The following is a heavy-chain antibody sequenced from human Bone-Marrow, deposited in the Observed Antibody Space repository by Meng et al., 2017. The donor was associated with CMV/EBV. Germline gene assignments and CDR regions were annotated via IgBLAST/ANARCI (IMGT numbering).Heavy chain of an antibody. V-gene: IGHV4-59*01. CDR1: GGSISSYY. D-gene: IGHD1-26*01. Sequence: SETLPLTCTVSGGSISSYYWSWIRQPPGKGLEWIGYIYYSGSTNYNPSLKSRVTISVDTSKNQFSLKLSSVTAADTAVYYCARVFTSFAFDIWGQGTMVNVSS. CDR2: IYYSGST. J-gene: IGHJ3*02. CDR3: ARVFTSFAFDI.